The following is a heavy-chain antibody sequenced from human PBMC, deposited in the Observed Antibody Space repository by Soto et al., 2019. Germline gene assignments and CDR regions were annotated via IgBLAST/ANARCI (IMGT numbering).Heavy chain of an antibody. V-gene: IGHV1-69*12. CDR2: IIPIFGTA. J-gene: IGHJ6*02. Sequence: QVQLVQSGAEVKKPGSSVKVSCKASGGTFSSYAISWVRQAPGQGLEWMGGIIPIFGTANYAQKFQGRVTITADESTSTAYMELSSLRSDDTAVYYCARGGATYYYYGMDVWGQGTTVTVSS. CDR1: GGTFSSYA. CDR3: ARGGATYYYYGMDV. D-gene: IGHD1-26*01.